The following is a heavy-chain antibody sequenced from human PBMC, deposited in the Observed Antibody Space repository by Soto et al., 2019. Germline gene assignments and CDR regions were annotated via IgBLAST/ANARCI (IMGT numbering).Heavy chain of an antibody. V-gene: IGHV3-23*01. CDR3: AKGKSIYAYYYGMDV. D-gene: IGHD6-6*01. J-gene: IGHJ6*02. CDR1: WFTGSSFA. Sequence: GGSLILSCATKWFTGSSFAMSSVRQAPGKGLEWVSAISGSGGSTYYADSVKGRFTISRDNSKNTLYLQMNSLRAEDTAVYYCAKGKSIYAYYYGMDVWGQGT. CDR2: ISGSGGST.